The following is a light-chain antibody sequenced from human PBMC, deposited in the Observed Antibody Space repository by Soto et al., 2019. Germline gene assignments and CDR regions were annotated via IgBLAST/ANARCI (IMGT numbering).Light chain of an antibody. Sequence: EIVLTQSPGTLSLSPGERATLSCRASQSVSSSYLAWYQQKPGQAPRLLIYGASSRATGIPDRFSGRGSGTDFHLSLSSLEPEDCAVYYCQQYGISPLTFGGGTKVEIK. CDR3: QQYGISPLT. V-gene: IGKV3-20*01. J-gene: IGKJ4*01. CDR2: GAS. CDR1: QSVSSSY.